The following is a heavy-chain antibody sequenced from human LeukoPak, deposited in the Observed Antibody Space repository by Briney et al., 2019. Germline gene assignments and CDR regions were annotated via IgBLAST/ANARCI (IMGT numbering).Heavy chain of an antibody. D-gene: IGHD4-17*01. CDR3: ARLDYGDYYFDY. Sequence: SETLSLTCAVSVYSISSVYYWGWLRQPPGERLEWIGSIYHSGSTYYTPSLKSRVPISVDTSKNQFSLKLSSVTAADTAVYYCARLDYGDYYFDYWGQGTLVTASS. CDR2: IYHSGST. CDR1: VYSISSVYY. J-gene: IGHJ4*02. V-gene: IGHV4-38-2*01.